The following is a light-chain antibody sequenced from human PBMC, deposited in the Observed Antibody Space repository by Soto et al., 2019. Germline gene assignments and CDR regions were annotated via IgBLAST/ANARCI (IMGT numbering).Light chain of an antibody. CDR1: QSVSSRY. V-gene: IGKV3-20*01. CDR3: QQYGSSLWT. Sequence: EILLTQSPGTLSLSPGETAALSCGASQSVSSRYLAWYQQKSGQAPRLLIYATSSRATDIPDRFIGYGSGTDFTLTISGLETEDFEVYYCQQYGSSLWTFGQGTKVDIK. J-gene: IGKJ1*01. CDR2: ATS.